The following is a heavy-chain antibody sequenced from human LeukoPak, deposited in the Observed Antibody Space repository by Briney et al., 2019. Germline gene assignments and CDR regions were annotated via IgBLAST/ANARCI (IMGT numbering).Heavy chain of an antibody. J-gene: IGHJ5*02. CDR1: GFNVRSKY. D-gene: IGHD3/OR15-3a*01. CDR2: FYSGGTT. V-gene: IGHV3-53*01. CDR3: ARVSFGPASEWFDP. Sequence: PGGSLKFSCAPSGFNVRSKYRSWVRQAPGKGLEWVSVFYSGGTTAYADSVKGRFTVSIDNSNNTLYLQMNSLRAEDTAVYYCARVSFGPASEWFDPWGQGTLVTVSS.